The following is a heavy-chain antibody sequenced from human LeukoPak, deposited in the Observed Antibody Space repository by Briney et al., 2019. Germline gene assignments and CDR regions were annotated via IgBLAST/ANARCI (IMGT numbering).Heavy chain of an antibody. J-gene: IGHJ5*02. CDR1: GGSISSHY. Sequence: SETLSLTCTVSGGSISSHYWSWIRQPPGKGLEWIGYIYYSGSTNYNPSLKSRVTISVDTSKNQFSLKLSSVTAADTAVYYCARGPKGGGGFDPWGQGTLVTVSS. D-gene: IGHD3-10*01. V-gene: IGHV4-59*11. CDR3: ARGPKGGGGFDP. CDR2: IYYSGST.